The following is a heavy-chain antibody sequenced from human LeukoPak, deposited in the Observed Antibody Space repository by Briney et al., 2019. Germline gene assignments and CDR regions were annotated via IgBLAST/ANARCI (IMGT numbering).Heavy chain of an antibody. J-gene: IGHJ3*01. CDR2: ISRAGYRT. CDR1: GFIFSSYD. CDR3: ARGESFAFDV. V-gene: IGHV3-23*01. Sequence: GGSLRLSCVGSGFIFSSYDMGWVRQAPGKGLEWVSSISRAGYRTYYEDSVKGRFTISRDNSRNTMYLQMNSLRAEDTAVYYCARGESFAFDVWGQGTMVTVSS.